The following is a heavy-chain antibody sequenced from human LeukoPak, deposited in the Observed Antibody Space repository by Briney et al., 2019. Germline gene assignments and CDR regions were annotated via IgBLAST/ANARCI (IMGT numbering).Heavy chain of an antibody. CDR3: TRAGGRSSPLGS. Sequence: PGGSLRLSCAASGFTFSTYWMTWVRQAPGKGLEWVANIKEDGSEKYYVDSVRGRFTISRDNAKNSLYLQLNSLRAEDTAVYYCTRAGGRSSPLGSWGQGTLVTVSS. CDR2: IKEDGSEK. J-gene: IGHJ5*02. D-gene: IGHD2-2*01. CDR1: GFTFSTYW. V-gene: IGHV3-7*01.